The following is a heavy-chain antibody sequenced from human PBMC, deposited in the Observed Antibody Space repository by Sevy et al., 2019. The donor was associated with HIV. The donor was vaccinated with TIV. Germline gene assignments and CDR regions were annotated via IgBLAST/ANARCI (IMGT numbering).Heavy chain of an antibody. J-gene: IGHJ4*02. Sequence: GGSLRLSCAASGLNFDDYGMSWVRQAPGKGLEWVAAMKWNGVGTSYEDSVKGRFTISRDNAKNSLYLQMNSLRAEDKALYYCARERSCGGVCYYFDYWGQGTLVTVSS. CDR1: GLNFDDYG. D-gene: IGHD2-21*02. CDR2: MKWNGVGT. V-gene: IGHV3-20*04. CDR3: ARERSCGGVCYYFDY.